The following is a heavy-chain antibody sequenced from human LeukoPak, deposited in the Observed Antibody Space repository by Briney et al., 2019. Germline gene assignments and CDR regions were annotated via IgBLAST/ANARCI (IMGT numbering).Heavy chain of an antibody. Sequence: GGSLRLSCAASGFTFSTCAMSWVRQAPGKGLEWVSTISGGGRSTDYADSVKGQFTISRDNSKNTLYLQMNSLRAEDTAVYYCAKENPVGGTNYFDYWGQGTLVTVSS. D-gene: IGHD1-26*01. CDR1: GFTFSTCA. CDR2: ISGGGRST. J-gene: IGHJ4*02. CDR3: AKENPVGGTNYFDY. V-gene: IGHV3-23*01.